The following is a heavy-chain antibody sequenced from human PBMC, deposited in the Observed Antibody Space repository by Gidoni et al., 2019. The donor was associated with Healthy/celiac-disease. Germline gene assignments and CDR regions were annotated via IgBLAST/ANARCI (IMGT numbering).Heavy chain of an antibody. CDR1: GFTFSSYW. CDR2: IKQDGSEN. V-gene: IGHV3-7*01. D-gene: IGHD3-9*01. Sequence: EVQLVESGGGLVQPGGSLRLSCAASGFTFSSYWMSWVRQAPGKGLEWVANIKQDGSENYYVDSVKGRCTISRDNAKNSLYLQLNSLRAEDTAVYYCARFPNDFGWLLAYFDYWGQGTLVTVSS. CDR3: ARFPNDFGWLLAYFDY. J-gene: IGHJ4*02.